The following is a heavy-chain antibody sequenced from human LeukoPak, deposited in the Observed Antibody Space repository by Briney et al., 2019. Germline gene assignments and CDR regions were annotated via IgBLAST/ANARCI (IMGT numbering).Heavy chain of an antibody. V-gene: IGHV3-30*03. J-gene: IGHJ6*02. CDR3: ARYSTSSQRDYYYAMDV. CDR1: GFTFSSYA. D-gene: IGHD6-6*01. CDR2: MSNDGSNK. Sequence: GTSLRLSCAASGFTFSSYAMHWVRQAPGKGLEWVAVMSNDGSNKYYGDSVKGRFTVSRDNSKNILYLQMNSLRAEDTAVYYCARYSTSSQRDYYYAMDVWGQGTTVTVSS.